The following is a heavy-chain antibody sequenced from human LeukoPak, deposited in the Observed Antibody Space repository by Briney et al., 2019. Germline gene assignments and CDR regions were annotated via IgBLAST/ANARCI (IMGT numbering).Heavy chain of an antibody. J-gene: IGHJ6*03. Sequence: GGSLRLSCAASGFTFSDYSINWVRQAPGKGLAWVASITSAGGYTYYAGSVKGRFTISRDNAQNSLFLQMNSLRAEDTAVYFCAPTGGLVLPHAITGNWYIEVWGRGTSVTVSS. CDR1: GFTFSDYS. CDR3: APTGGLVLPHAITGNWYIEV. CDR2: ITSAGGYT. V-gene: IGHV3-21*01. D-gene: IGHD2-2*01.